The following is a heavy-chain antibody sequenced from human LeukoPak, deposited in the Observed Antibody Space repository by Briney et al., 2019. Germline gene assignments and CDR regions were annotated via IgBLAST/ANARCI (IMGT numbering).Heavy chain of an antibody. CDR1: GFTFNTYN. CDR2: ISSSGGIT. CDR3: ARAYSPPRSPKFFDY. D-gene: IGHD2-21*01. Sequence: GGSLRLSCAASGFTFNTYNMNWVRQAPGKGLEWVSCISSSGGITYYAESVKGRFTISRDNAKNSLFLQMNSLRDEDTAVYFCARAYSPPRSPKFFDYWGQGTLVTVSS. J-gene: IGHJ4*02. V-gene: IGHV3-48*02.